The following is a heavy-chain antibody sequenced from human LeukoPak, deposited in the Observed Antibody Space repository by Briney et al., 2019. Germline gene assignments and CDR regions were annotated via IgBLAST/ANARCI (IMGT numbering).Heavy chain of an antibody. Sequence: PGGSLRLSCAASGFTFPNYWMSWVRQAPEKGLEWVANINQDGRVKQYVDSMKGRFTISRDNAKNSLYLQMNSLRAEDTAVYYCARDRDDGGFEYWGQGTLVTVPS. CDR1: GFTFPNYW. CDR2: INQDGRVK. V-gene: IGHV3-7*01. D-gene: IGHD4-23*01. CDR3: ARDRDDGGFEY. J-gene: IGHJ4*02.